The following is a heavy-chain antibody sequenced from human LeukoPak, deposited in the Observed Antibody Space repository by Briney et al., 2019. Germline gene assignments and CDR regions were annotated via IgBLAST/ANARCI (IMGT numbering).Heavy chain of an antibody. V-gene: IGHV3-23*01. J-gene: IGHJ4*02. CDR1: GFTFSKYA. D-gene: IGHD4-17*01. CDR3: AREGNDYGDFPDY. Sequence: PGGSLRLSCGASGFTFSKYAMSWVRQAPGKGLEWVSSISGSGGKTYYADSARGRFTISRDGSKNTLYLQINSLRAEDTAVYYCAREGNDYGDFPDYWGQGTLVTVSS. CDR2: ISGSGGKT.